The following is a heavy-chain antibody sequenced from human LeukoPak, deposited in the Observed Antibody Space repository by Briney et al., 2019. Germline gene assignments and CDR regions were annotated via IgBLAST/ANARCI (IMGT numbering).Heavy chain of an antibody. D-gene: IGHD2/OR15-2a*01. CDR1: GYTFTSYD. J-gene: IGHJ4*02. Sequence: ASVKVSCKASGYTFTSYDINWVRQATGQGLEWMGWMNPNSGNTGYAQKFQGRVTMTTDTSTSTAYMELRSLRSDDTAVYYCARVLRGLSAFDYWGQGTLVTVSS. V-gene: IGHV1-8*01. CDR2: MNPNSGNT. CDR3: ARVLRGLSAFDY.